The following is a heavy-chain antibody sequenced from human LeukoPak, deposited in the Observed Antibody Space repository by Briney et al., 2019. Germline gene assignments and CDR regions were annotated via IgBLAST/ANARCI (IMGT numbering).Heavy chain of an antibody. J-gene: IGHJ3*02. CDR3: AKDRGTYYYGSGSHFDAFDI. CDR1: GFTFSTYG. CDR2: ISGSGGST. Sequence: GGSLRLSCAASGFTFSTYGMHWVRQAPGKGLEWVSAISGSGGSTYYADSVKGRFTISRDNSKNTLYLQMNSLRAEDTAVYYCAKDRGTYYYGSGSHFDAFDIWGQGTMVTVSS. D-gene: IGHD3-10*01. V-gene: IGHV3-23*01.